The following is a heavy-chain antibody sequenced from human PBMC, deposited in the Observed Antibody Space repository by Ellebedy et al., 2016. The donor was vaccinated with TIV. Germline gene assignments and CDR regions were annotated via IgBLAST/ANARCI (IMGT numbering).Heavy chain of an antibody. CDR2: IYYSGST. D-gene: IGHD5-24*01. CDR1: GGSISSSY. Sequence: MPSDTLSLTCSVSGGSISSSYWSWIRQPPGKGLEWLGYIYYSGSTNYNPSLQSRVTISIDTSKNQFSLKLRSVTAADTAVYYCARERDGRDGYNSYYYYGMDVWGQGTTVTVSS. V-gene: IGHV4-59*01. CDR3: ARERDGRDGYNSYYYYGMDV. J-gene: IGHJ6*02.